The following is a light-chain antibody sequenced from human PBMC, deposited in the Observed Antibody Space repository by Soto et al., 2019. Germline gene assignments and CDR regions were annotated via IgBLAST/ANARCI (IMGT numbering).Light chain of an antibody. V-gene: IGKV1-39*01. J-gene: IGKJ5*01. CDR2: QTS. Sequence: DIQITQSPDSLSASVGDRVTISCRASQSIDSHLAWYTQKPGKAPRILIYQTSTLPGGVPSRFSGSGAGTDCTLTISSLQPEDFETYYCPQSYSTTITLGQGTRLEIK. CDR1: QSIDSH. CDR3: PQSYSTTIT.